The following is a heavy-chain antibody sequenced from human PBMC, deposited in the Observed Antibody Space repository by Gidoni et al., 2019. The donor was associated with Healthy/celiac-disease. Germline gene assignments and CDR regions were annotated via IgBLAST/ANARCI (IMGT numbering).Heavy chain of an antibody. V-gene: IGHV3-64D*06. CDR3: VKDGGKRWLQFSPRGYFDY. J-gene: IGHJ4*02. CDR2: ISSNGGST. D-gene: IGHD5-12*01. Sequence: EVQLVESGGGLVQPGGSLRLSCSASGFTFSSYAMHWVRQAPGKGLEYVSAISSNGGSTYYADSVKGRFTISRDNSKNTLYLQMSSLRAEDTAVYYCVKDGGKRWLQFSPRGYFDYWGQGTLVTVSS. CDR1: GFTFSSYA.